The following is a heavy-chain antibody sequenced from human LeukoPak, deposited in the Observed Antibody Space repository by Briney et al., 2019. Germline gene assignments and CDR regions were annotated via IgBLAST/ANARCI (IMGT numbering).Heavy chain of an antibody. J-gene: IGHJ4*02. V-gene: IGHV4-34*01. CDR3: ATSGYYDILTGYRLDY. Sequence: SETLSLTCAVYGGSFSDYYWSWIRQPPGKGLEWIGEINHSGSTNYNPSLKSRVTISVDTSKNQFSLNLSSVTAADTAVYYCATSGYYDILTGYRLDYWGQGTLVTVSS. CDR2: INHSGST. CDR1: GGSFSDYY. D-gene: IGHD3-9*01.